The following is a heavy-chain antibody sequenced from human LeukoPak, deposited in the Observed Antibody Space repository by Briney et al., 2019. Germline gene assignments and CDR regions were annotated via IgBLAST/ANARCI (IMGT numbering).Heavy chain of an antibody. CDR2: IIPIFGTA. CDR3: ARVVVRGVPTPTRDYYYGMDV. J-gene: IGHJ6*02. V-gene: IGHV1-69*13. D-gene: IGHD3-10*01. Sequence: SVKVSCKASGGTFSSYAISWVRQAPGQGLEWMGGIIPIFGTANYAQKFQGRVTITADESTSTAYMELSSLRSEDTAVYYCARVVVRGVPTPTRDYYYGMDVWGQGTTVTVSS. CDR1: GGTFSSYA.